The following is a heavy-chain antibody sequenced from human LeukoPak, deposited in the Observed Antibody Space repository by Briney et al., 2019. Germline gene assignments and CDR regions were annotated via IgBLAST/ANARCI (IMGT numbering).Heavy chain of an antibody. CDR1: GYTFTGYY. V-gene: IGHV1-2*02. CDR2: INPNTSGT. Sequence: ASVKVSCKASGYTFTGYYIHWVRQAPGQGLEWMGWINPNTSGTNYAQKFQGRVTMTRDTSISTAYMELNRLRSDDTAVLYCARRYCSDTLCYFFDYWGQGTLVTVSS. D-gene: IGHD2-15*01. J-gene: IGHJ4*02. CDR3: ARRYCSDTLCYFFDY.